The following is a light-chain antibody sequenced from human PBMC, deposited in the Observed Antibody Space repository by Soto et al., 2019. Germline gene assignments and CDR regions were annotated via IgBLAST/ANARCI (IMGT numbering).Light chain of an antibody. CDR2: AAS. Sequence: DIQLTQSPSFLSPSIGESVTITCRASQVVSTSLAWYQVKPGKAPKLLIYAASTLESGVPSRFSATVSGTEFTLTISNLQPDDFATYFCQQYNSFSLITFGQGTRLEIK. CDR1: QVVSTS. CDR3: QQYNSFSLIT. J-gene: IGKJ5*01. V-gene: IGKV1-9*01.